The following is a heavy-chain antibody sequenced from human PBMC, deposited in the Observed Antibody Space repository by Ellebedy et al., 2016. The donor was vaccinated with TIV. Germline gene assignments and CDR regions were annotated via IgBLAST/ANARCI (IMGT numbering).Heavy chain of an antibody. CDR1: GYSFTSYW. Sequence: KVSXXGSGYSFTSYWIGWVRQMPGKGLEWMGIIYPGDSDTRYSPSFQGQVTISADKSISTAYLQWSSLKASDTAMYYCARQVRDSSSWLMFDPWGQGTLVTVSS. V-gene: IGHV5-51*01. CDR2: IYPGDSDT. D-gene: IGHD6-13*01. J-gene: IGHJ5*02. CDR3: ARQVRDSSSWLMFDP.